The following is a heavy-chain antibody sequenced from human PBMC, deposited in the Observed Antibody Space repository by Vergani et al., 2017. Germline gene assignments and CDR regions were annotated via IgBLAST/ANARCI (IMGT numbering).Heavy chain of an antibody. V-gene: IGHV4-61*02. Sequence: QVQLQESGPGLVKPSQTLSLTCTVSGGSISSGNYYWSWIRQPAGKGLEWISRIYTSGRTNYNPSLKSLVTISIHTSKNQFSLKLNAVTAADTSVYYCARVDYGSGRQFDYWGQGTLVTVSS. J-gene: IGHJ4*02. CDR3: ARVDYGSGRQFDY. CDR1: GGSISSGNYY. D-gene: IGHD3-10*01. CDR2: IYTSGRT.